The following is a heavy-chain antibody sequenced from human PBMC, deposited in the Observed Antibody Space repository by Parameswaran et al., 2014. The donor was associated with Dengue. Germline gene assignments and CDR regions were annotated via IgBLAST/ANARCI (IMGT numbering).Heavy chain of an antibody. CDR2: ISYDGSNK. CDR3: ARDYYDSSGYYYLPDYFFDY. Sequence: PGKGLEWVAVISYDGSNKYYADSVKGRFTISRDNSKNTLYLQMNSLRAGDTAVYYCARDYYDSSGYYYLPDYFFDYWGQGTLVTVSS. D-gene: IGHD3-22*01. V-gene: IGHV3-30-3*01. J-gene: IGHJ4*02.